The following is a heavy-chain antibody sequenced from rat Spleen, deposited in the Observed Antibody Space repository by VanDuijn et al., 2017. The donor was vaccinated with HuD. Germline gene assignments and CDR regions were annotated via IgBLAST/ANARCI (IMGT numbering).Heavy chain of an antibody. D-gene: IGHD1-2*01. J-gene: IGHJ2*01. CDR2: ISTSGSRT. Sequence: EVQLVESGGGLVQPGRSLKLSCAASGFTFSNYYMAWVRQAPKKGLEWVATISTSGSRTYYPESVKGRFTISRDNAKSSLYLQMNSLKSEDTATYYCARDGHSSPYYFDYGGQGVMVTVSS. CDR1: GFTFSNYY. V-gene: IGHV5-25*01. CDR3: ARDGHSSPYYFDY.